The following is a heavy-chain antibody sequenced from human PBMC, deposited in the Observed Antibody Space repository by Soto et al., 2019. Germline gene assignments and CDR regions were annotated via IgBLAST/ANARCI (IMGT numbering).Heavy chain of an antibody. CDR1: GFTFSSYA. J-gene: IGHJ4*02. V-gene: IGHV3-30*18. D-gene: IGHD6-6*01. CDR2: ISYDGSNK. Sequence: QPGGSLRLSCAASGFTFSSYAITWVRQAPGKGLEWVAVISYDGSNKYYADSVKGRFTISRDNSKNTLYLQMNSLRAEDTAVYYCANLAAQDYFDYWGQGTLVTVSS. CDR3: ANLAAQDYFDY.